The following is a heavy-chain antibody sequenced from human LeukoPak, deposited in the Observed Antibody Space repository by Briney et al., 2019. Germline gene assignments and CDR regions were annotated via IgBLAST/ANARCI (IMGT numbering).Heavy chain of an antibody. Sequence: GGSLRLSCAASGFTFSSYEMNWVRQAPGKGLEWVSYISSSGSTIYYADSVKGRFTISRDNAKNSLYLQMNSLRAEDTAVYYCARRLPIFGVTPDYWGQGTLVTVSS. J-gene: IGHJ4*02. CDR3: ARRLPIFGVTPDY. CDR2: ISSSGSTI. V-gene: IGHV3-48*03. D-gene: IGHD3-3*02. CDR1: GFTFSSYE.